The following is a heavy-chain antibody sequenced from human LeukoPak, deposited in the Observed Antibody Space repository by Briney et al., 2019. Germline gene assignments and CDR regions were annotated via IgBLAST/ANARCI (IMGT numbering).Heavy chain of an antibody. CDR2: ISGSGGTT. CDR1: GFTFSSYG. Sequence: GGSLRLSCAASGFTFSSYGMSWVRQAPGKGLEWVSAISGSGGTTYYADSVKDRFVISRDNSKDTLFLQMNSLRVEDTALYYCTNTGTYSIYWGQGTLVTVSS. J-gene: IGHJ4*02. CDR3: TNTGTYSIY. V-gene: IGHV3-23*01. D-gene: IGHD2-15*01.